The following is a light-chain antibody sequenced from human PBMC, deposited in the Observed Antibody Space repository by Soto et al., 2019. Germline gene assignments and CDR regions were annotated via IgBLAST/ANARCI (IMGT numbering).Light chain of an antibody. CDR3: QHYVNWPLT. CDR1: QGIGDT. Sequence: EIVLTQSPGTLSLSPGEGATLPCRASQGIGDTLAWYQQKPGQTPRLLIYDTSIRATGVPARFSGSRSGAEFTLTISSLQSEDFAVYYCQHYVNWPLTFGGGTKVDIK. J-gene: IGKJ4*01. CDR2: DTS. V-gene: IGKV3-15*01.